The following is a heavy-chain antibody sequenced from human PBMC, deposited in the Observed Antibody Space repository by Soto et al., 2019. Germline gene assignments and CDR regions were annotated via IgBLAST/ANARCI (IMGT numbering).Heavy chain of an antibody. CDR2: ISSSSSYI. V-gene: IGHV3-21*01. J-gene: IGHJ6*02. CDR3: ARDQTIFGVVIMNYYYYGMDV. Sequence: PGGSLRLSCAASGFTFSSYSMNWVRQAPGKGLEWVSSISSSSSYIYYADSVKGRFTISRDNAKNSLYLQMNSLRAEDTAVYYCARDQTIFGVVIMNYYYYGMDVWGQGTTVTVSS. CDR1: GFTFSSYS. D-gene: IGHD3-3*01.